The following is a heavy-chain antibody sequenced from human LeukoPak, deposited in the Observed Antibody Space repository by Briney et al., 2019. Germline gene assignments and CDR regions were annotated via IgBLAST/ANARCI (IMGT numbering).Heavy chain of an antibody. V-gene: IGHV3-23*01. CDR3: AKSRIAAAANGYYFDY. J-gene: IGHJ4*02. CDR1: GFTFSSYA. D-gene: IGHD6-13*01. Sequence: PGGSLRLSCAASGFTFSSYAMSWVRQAPGKGLEWVAVISGSGGSRYYADSVKGRFTISRDNSKNTLYLQMNSLRAEDTAVYYCAKSRIAAAANGYYFDYWGQGTVVTVSS. CDR2: ISGSGGSR.